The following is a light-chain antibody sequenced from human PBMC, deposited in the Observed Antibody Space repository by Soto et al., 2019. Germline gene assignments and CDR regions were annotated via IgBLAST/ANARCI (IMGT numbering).Light chain of an antibody. Sequence: EIVLTQSPAPLSLSPGERATLSCRASQSVRSYLAWYQQKPGQTPRLLIYDTSTRATGVPARFSGSRSGPEFTLTINSLQSEDFAMYYCQPYNNWPLTFGGGTKVDIK. V-gene: IGKV3-15*01. CDR1: QSVRSY. J-gene: IGKJ4*01. CDR2: DTS. CDR3: QPYNNWPLT.